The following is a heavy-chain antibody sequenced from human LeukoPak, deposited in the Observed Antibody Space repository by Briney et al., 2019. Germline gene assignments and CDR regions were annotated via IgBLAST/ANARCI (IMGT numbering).Heavy chain of an antibody. D-gene: IGHD3-16*01. CDR3: ARDKLRLGELLSQYYYYGMDV. CDR2: IWYDGSNK. V-gene: IGHV3-33*01. J-gene: IGHJ6*02. CDR1: GFTFSSYG. Sequence: GRSLRLSCAASGFTFSSYGMHWVRQAPGKGLEWVAAIWYDGSNKYYADSVKGRFTISRDNSKNTLYLQMNSLRAEDAAVYYCARDKLRLGELLSQYYYYGMDVWGQGTTVTVSS.